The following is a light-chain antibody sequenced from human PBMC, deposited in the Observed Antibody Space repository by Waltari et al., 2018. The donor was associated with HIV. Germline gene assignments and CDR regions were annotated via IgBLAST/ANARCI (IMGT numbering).Light chain of an antibody. CDR2: EAS. CDR3: QQYKTYSYT. V-gene: IGKV1-5*03. Sequence: DIQMTQSPFPLSASVGDRVTITCRASQSINNWLAWYQQKPGEAPKLLIYEASTLQSGVPSRFSGSGSGTEFTLTISSLQPDDFATFYCQQYKTYSYTFGQGTKLEIK. J-gene: IGKJ2*01. CDR1: QSINNW.